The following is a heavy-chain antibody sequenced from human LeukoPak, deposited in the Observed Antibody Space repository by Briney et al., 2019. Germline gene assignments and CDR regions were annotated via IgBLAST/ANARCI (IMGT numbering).Heavy chain of an antibody. Sequence: GGSLRLSCAASGFTFSNAWMNWVRQAPGKGLEWVGRIKSKTDGGTTDYAAPVKGRFTISRDDSKNTLYLQMNSLKTEDTAVYYCTTRTSRDGYNFRDCWGQGTLVTVSS. CDR3: TTRTSRDGYNFRDC. J-gene: IGHJ4*02. V-gene: IGHV3-15*07. D-gene: IGHD5-24*01. CDR2: IKSKTDGGTT. CDR1: GFTFSNAW.